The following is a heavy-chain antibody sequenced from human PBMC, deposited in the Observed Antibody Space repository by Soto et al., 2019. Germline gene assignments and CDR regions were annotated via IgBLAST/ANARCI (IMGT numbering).Heavy chain of an antibody. Sequence: QVQLVQSGAEVKKPGSSVKVSCKASGGTFSSYTISWVRQAPGQGLEWMGRIIPILGIANYAQKFQGRVTNTADKSTGKAYMELGSLRSEDTAVYYCGGELGATVTTFDYRGQGTLVTVSS. D-gene: IGHD4-17*01. CDR3: GGELGATVTTFDY. J-gene: IGHJ4*02. CDR2: IIPILGIA. V-gene: IGHV1-69*08. CDR1: GGTFSSYT.